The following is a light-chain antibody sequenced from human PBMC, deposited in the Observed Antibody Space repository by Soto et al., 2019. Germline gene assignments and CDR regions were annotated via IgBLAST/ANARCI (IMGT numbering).Light chain of an antibody. CDR3: CSYAGSRTLV. CDR2: GVS. Sequence: QSALTQPASVSGSPGQSITISCTGTSSDVGSYNLVSWYQQHPGKAPKLMIYGVSKRPSGVSNRFSGSKSGNTASLTISGLQAEDEADYYCCSYAGSRTLVFGGGTKVTVL. J-gene: IGLJ2*01. CDR1: SSDVGSYNL. V-gene: IGLV2-23*02.